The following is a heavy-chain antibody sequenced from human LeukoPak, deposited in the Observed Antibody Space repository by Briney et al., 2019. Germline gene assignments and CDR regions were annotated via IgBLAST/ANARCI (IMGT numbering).Heavy chain of an antibody. CDR2: INAGNGNT. D-gene: IGHD3-9*01. V-gene: IGHV1-3*01. CDR3: ASSYDILTGYYNRNPPSGAFDI. Sequence: ASVKVSCKASGYTFTSYAMHWVRQAPGQRLEWMGWINAGNGNTKYSQKFQGRVTITRDTSASTAYMELSSLRSEDTAVYYCASSYDILTGYYNRNPPSGAFDIWGQGTMVTVSS. CDR1: GYTFTSYA. J-gene: IGHJ3*02.